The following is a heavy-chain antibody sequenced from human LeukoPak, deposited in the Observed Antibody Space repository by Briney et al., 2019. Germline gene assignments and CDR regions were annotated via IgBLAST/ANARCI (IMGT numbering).Heavy chain of an antibody. CDR2: ITDSSTST. J-gene: IGHJ4*02. V-gene: IGHV3-23*01. CDR3: AKSSYYDTSGSYREYYFDY. D-gene: IGHD3-22*01. Sequence: GGSLRLSCAASGFTFNNYVMNWVRQAPGKGLEWVSAITDSSTSTYYADSVKGRFTISRDNSKNTLYPQMNSLRAEDTALYYCAKSSYYDTSGSYREYYFDYWGQGALVTVSS. CDR1: GFTFNNYV.